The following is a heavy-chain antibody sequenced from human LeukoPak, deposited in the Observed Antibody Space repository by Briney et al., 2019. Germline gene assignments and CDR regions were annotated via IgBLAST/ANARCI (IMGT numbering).Heavy chain of an antibody. CDR2: IIPILGIA. V-gene: IGHV1-69*04. CDR3: ARDEGSSWYTPRYYYYYYGMDV. Sequence: ASVKVSCKASGGTFSSYAISWVRQAPGQGLEWMGRIIPILGIANYAQKFQGRVTITADKSTSTAYMEMSSLRSEDTAVYYCARDEGSSWYTPRYYYYYYGMDVWGQGTTVTVSS. J-gene: IGHJ6*02. D-gene: IGHD6-13*01. CDR1: GGTFSSYA.